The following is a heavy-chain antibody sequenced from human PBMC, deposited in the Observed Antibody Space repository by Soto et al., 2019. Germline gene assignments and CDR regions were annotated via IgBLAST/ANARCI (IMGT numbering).Heavy chain of an antibody. Sequence: VQLVQSGAEVRKPGASVKVSCKASGYTSSSYGISWVRQAPGKGLEWMRWISAGNGDTNYAQKFQGRVSMTTDTSTSTAYMELRSLTSDDTAVYYCARDGFTVISSGSFDYWGQGTLVTVSS. J-gene: IGHJ4*02. D-gene: IGHD1-26*01. CDR1: GYTSSSYG. CDR3: ARDGFTVISSGSFDY. V-gene: IGHV1-18*04. CDR2: ISAGNGDT.